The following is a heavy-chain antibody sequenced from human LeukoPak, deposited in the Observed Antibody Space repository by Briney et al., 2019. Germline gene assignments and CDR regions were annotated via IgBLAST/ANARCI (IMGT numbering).Heavy chain of an antibody. CDR1: GISFSTYV. CDR3: AKGGVYGDYYFDY. Sequence: GGSLRLSCAVSGISFSTYVMAWVRQAPGKGLEWVSVISGSGGDTYYADSVKGRFTISGDNSKNTVYLQMNSLRAEDTALYYCAKGGVYGDYYFDYWGQGTLVTVSS. V-gene: IGHV3-23*01. D-gene: IGHD4-17*01. CDR2: ISGSGGDT. J-gene: IGHJ4*02.